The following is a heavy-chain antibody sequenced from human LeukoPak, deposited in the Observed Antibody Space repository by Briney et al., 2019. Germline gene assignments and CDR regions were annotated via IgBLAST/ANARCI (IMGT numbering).Heavy chain of an antibody. Sequence: SVKVSCKASGGNFSSYAISWVRQAPGQGLEWMGRIIPIFGTANYAQKFQGRVTITTDESTSTAYMELSSLRSEDTAVYYCARAGSSLSHYFDYWGQGTLVTVSS. V-gene: IGHV1-69*05. CDR1: GGNFSSYA. CDR3: ARAGSSLSHYFDY. CDR2: IIPIFGTA. J-gene: IGHJ4*02. D-gene: IGHD6-13*01.